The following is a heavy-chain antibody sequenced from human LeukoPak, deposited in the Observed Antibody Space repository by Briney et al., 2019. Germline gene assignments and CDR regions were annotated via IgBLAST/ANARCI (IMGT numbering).Heavy chain of an antibody. CDR3: AKSGYNHFDY. V-gene: IGHV3-23*01. CDR1: GFTFSSSA. D-gene: IGHD5-24*01. J-gene: IGHJ4*02. CDR2: ISGSDSNT. Sequence: GGSLRLSCAASGFTFSSSAMSWVRQAPGKGLEWVSTISGSDSNTHYADSVKGRFTISRDKSKNTLYLQMNSLRADDTAVYYCAKSGYNHFDYWGQGTLATVSS.